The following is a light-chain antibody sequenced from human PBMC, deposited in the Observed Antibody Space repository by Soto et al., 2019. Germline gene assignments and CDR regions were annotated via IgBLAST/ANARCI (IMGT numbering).Light chain of an antibody. CDR2: AAS. CDR3: HHYDSSPPYT. J-gene: IGKJ2*01. Sequence: EIVLTQSPATLSLSPGERATLSCRASRSFASSYLAWYQHKPGQAPRLLIYAASSRATGIPDRFIGSGSGTDFPLTIIRLEPDDSAVYYCHHYDSSPPYTFGQGTKLEIK. CDR1: RSFASSY. V-gene: IGKV3-20*01.